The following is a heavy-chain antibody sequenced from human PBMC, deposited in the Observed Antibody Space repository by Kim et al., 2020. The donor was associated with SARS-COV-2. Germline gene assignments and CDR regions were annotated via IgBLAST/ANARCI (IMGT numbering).Heavy chain of an antibody. CDR3: GRDPNGDYIGAFDM. V-gene: IGHV3-23*01. CDR1: GFSFRNYA. CDR2: IGGSGNNR. J-gene: IGHJ3*02. D-gene: IGHD4-17*01. Sequence: GGSLRLSCAATGFSFRNYAMTWVRQAPVTGLEWVSSIGGSGNNRQYADSVRGRFTISRDNSKNTLYLQMNSLRADDAAVYYCGRDPNGDYIGAFDMWGRGTVVTVSS.